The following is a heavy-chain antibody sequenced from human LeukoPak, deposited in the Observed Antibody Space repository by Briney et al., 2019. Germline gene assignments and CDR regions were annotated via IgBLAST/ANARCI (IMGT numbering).Heavy chain of an antibody. Sequence: ASVTVSCKASGYTFTGYYMHWVRQAPGQGLEWMGWINPNSGGTNYAQKFQGRVTMTRDTSISTAYMELSRLRSDDTAVYYCARDPARCSSTSCFIDYWGQGTLVTVSS. CDR3: ARDPARCSSTSCFIDY. V-gene: IGHV1-2*02. CDR1: GYTFTGYY. CDR2: INPNSGGT. J-gene: IGHJ4*02. D-gene: IGHD2-2*01.